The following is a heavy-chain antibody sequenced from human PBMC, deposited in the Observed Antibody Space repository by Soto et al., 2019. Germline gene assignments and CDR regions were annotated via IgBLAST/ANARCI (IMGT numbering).Heavy chain of an antibody. V-gene: IGHV1-69*02. CDR1: GGTFSSYT. CDR2: IIPILGIA. Sequence: SVKVSCKASGGTFSSYTISWVRQAPGQGLEWMGRIIPILGIANYAQKFQGRVTITADKSTSTAYMELSSLRSEDTAVYYCARVAGYSSAPKLGYWGQGTLVTVSS. CDR3: ARVAGYSSAPKLGY. J-gene: IGHJ4*02. D-gene: IGHD6-25*01.